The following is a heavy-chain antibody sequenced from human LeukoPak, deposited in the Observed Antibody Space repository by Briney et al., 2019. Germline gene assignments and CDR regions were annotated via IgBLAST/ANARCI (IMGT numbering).Heavy chain of an antibody. CDR3: VRSVGGWYPWNYYYGMDV. CDR2: INPNSGGT. Sequence: GASVKVSCKASGYTFTGYYMHWVRQAPGQGLEWMGWINPNSGGTNYAQKFQGWVTMTRDTSISTAYMELSRLRSDDTAVYYCVRSVGGWYPWNYYYGMDVWGQGTTVTVSS. D-gene: IGHD6-19*01. CDR1: GYTFTGYY. J-gene: IGHJ6*02. V-gene: IGHV1-2*04.